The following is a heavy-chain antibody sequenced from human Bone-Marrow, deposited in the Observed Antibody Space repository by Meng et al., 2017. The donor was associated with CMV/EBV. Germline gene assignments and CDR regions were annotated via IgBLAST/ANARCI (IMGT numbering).Heavy chain of an antibody. CDR2: IYHSGST. D-gene: IGHD2-2*01. V-gene: IGHV4-38-2*02. CDR1: GYSISSGYY. J-gene: IGHJ6*02. CDR3: ARVRELRVGKYCSSTSCYLSPIPYYYYGMDV. Sequence: GSLRLSCTVSGYSISSGYYWGWIRQPPGKGLEWIGSIYHSGSTYYNPSLKSRVTISVDTSKNQFSLKLSSVTAADTAVYYCARVRELRVGKYCSSTSCYLSPIPYYYYGMDVWGQGTTVTVSS.